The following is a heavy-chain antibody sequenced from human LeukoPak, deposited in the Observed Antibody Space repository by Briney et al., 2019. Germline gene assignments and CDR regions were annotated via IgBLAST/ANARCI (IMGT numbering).Heavy chain of an antibody. D-gene: IGHD3-10*01. CDR1: GFTFSDYY. CDR3: ARRGVLDL. V-gene: IGHV3-11*01. CDR2: ISKTGATM. Sequence: PGGSLRLSCSASGFTFSDYYMAWIRQAQGKGLGGVSYISKTGATMDYVDSVKGRFTISRNNAKNSLFLQMNSLRPEDTAIYYCARRGVLDLWGRGTLVTVSS. J-gene: IGHJ2*01.